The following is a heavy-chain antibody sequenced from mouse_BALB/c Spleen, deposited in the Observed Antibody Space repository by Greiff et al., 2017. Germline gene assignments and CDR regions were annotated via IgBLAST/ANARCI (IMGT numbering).Heavy chain of an antibody. D-gene: IGHD2-2*01. Sequence: EVKLMESGPGLVKPSQSLSLTCSVTGYSITSGYYWNWIRQFPGNKLEWMGYISYDGSNNYNPSLKNRISITRDTSKNQFFLKLNSVTTEDTATYYCARDHRGLRWYFDVWGAGTTVTVSS. J-gene: IGHJ1*01. CDR1: GYSITSGYY. CDR3: ARDHRGLRWYFDV. CDR2: ISYDGSN. V-gene: IGHV3-6*02.